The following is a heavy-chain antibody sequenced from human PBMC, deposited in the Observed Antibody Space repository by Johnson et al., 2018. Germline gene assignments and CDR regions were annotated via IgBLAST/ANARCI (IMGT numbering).Heavy chain of an antibody. J-gene: IGHJ3*02. CDR2: MNPNSGNT. CDR3: ARGGVYYDSSGYYDALDS. Sequence: QVQLVQSGAEVKKPGASVKVSCKASGYTFTSYDINWVRQATGQGLEWMGWMNPNSGNTGYAQKFQGRVTMTRNTSISNAYMELSSLSSKDTAVYYWARGGVYYDSSGYYDALDSWGQGTMVTVSS. CDR1: GYTFTSYD. V-gene: IGHV1-8*01. D-gene: IGHD3-22*01.